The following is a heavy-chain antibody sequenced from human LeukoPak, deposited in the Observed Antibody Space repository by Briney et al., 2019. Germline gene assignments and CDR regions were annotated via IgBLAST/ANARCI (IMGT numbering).Heavy chain of an antibody. CDR3: ARDARSHCGTDACYSPYFDY. CDR1: GFSFSTSS. Sequence: PGGSLRLSCAASGFSFSTSSMSWVRQTPEKGLEWISYIRGSSTTIYYADSVKGRFTISRDNARNSLYLQMNDLRAEDTGVYFCARDARSHCGTDACYSPYFDYWGQGSLVTVSS. J-gene: IGHJ4*02. V-gene: IGHV3-48*01. D-gene: IGHD2-2*02. CDR2: IRGSSTTI.